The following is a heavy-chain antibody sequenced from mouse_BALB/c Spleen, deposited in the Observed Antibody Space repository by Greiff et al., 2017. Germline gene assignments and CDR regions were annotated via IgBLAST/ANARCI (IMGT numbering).Heavy chain of an antibody. D-gene: IGHD2-1*01. CDR1: GFTFTDYY. J-gene: IGHJ1*01. CDR3: ARGRAYYGNYVGYFDV. Sequence: EVKLVESGGGLVQPGGSLRLSCATSGFTFTDYYMSWVRQPPGKALEWLGFIRNKANGYTTEYSASVKGRFTISRDNSQSILYLQMNTLSAEDSATYYCARGRAYYGNYVGYFDVRGAGTTVTVSS. V-gene: IGHV7-3*02. CDR2: IRNKANGYTT.